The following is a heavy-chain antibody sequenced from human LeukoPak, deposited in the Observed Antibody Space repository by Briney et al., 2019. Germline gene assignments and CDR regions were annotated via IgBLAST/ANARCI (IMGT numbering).Heavy chain of an antibody. V-gene: IGHV1-18*01. CDR2: ISAYNGNA. Sequence: ASVKVSCKASGGTFSSYAISWVRQAPGQGLEWMGWISAYNGNANYAQQFRGRVTMTTDTSANTAYMELRSLRSDDTAVYYCARDTYYYDSSGYYDYWGQGTLVTVSS. D-gene: IGHD3-22*01. CDR1: GGTFSSYA. CDR3: ARDTYYYDSSGYYDY. J-gene: IGHJ4*02.